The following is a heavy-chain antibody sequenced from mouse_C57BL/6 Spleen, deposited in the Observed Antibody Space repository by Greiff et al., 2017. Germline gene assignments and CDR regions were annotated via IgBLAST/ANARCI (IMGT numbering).Heavy chain of an antibody. CDR3: ARHEEPITTVEDYYAMDY. CDR2: FYPGSGSI. V-gene: IGHV1-62-2*01. CDR1: GYTFTEYT. D-gene: IGHD1-1*01. Sequence: VQLQQSGAELVKPGASVKLSCKASGYTFTEYTIHWVKQRSGQGLEWIGWFYPGSGSIKYNEKFEDKATLTADKSSSTVYMELSRLTSEDSAVYFCARHEEPITTVEDYYAMDYWGQGTSVTVSS. J-gene: IGHJ4*01.